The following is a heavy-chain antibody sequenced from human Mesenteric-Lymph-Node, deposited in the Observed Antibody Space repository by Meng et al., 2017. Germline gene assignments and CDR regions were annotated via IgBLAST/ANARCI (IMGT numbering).Heavy chain of an antibody. CDR3: AKRNKIGDAFDV. CDR2: TYYRSKWYV. Sequence: QTLSLTCAISGDSVSSNILVWNWIRLSPSRGLESLGRTYYRSKWYVDYAVPVKSRITINSDTSKNQFSLHLNSVTPEDTAVYYCAKRNKIGDAFDVWGQGTVVTVSS. V-gene: IGHV6-1*01. CDR1: GDSVSSNILV. D-gene: IGHD5-24*01. J-gene: IGHJ3*01.